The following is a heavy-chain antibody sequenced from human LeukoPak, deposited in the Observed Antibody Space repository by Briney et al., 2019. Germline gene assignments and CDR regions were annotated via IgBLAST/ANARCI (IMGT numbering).Heavy chain of an antibody. V-gene: IGHV3-7*01. Sequence: GGSLRLSCAASGFTFSAYWMTWVRQAPGKGLEWVANINEGGNSKYYVDSVRGRFTISRDKTKDLLHLQMSSLRAEDTAVYYCARVGKNGWDFDHWGQGTLVTVSS. CDR1: GFTFSAYW. D-gene: IGHD6-19*01. CDR3: ARVGKNGWDFDH. J-gene: IGHJ4*02. CDR2: INEGGNSK.